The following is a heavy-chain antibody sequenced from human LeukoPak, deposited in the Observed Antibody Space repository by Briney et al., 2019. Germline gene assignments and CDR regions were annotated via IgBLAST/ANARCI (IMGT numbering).Heavy chain of an antibody. Sequence: GGSLRLSCAASGFTFSSYAMSWVRQAPGKGLEWVSAISGSDSTYYADSVKGRFTISGDNSKNTLYLQMNSLRAEDTAIYYCAKGVRFLDWWILDYWGQGSLVTVSS. J-gene: IGHJ4*02. D-gene: IGHD3-9*01. CDR1: GFTFSSYA. CDR3: AKGVRFLDWWILDY. CDR2: ISGSDST. V-gene: IGHV3-23*01.